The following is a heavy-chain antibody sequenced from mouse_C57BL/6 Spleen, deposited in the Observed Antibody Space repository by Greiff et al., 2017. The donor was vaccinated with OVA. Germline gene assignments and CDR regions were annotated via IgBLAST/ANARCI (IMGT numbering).Heavy chain of an antibody. CDR3: ARTPSYYYGSSHAMDY. J-gene: IGHJ4*01. CDR2: IDPSDSYT. V-gene: IGHV1-69*01. D-gene: IGHD1-1*01. CDR1: GYTFTSYW. Sequence: VQLQQPGAELVMPGASVKLSCKASGYTFTSYWMHWVKQRPGQGLEWIGEIDPSDSYTNYNQKLKGKSTLTVDKSSSTAYMQLSSLTSEDSAVYYCARTPSYYYGSSHAMDYWGQGTSVTVSS.